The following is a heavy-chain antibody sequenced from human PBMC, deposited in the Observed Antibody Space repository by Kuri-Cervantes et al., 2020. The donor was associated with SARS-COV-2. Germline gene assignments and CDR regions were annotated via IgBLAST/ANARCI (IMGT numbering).Heavy chain of an antibody. Sequence: GGSLRLSCAASGFTFSDYYMSWIRQAPGKGLEWVSYISSSGSTIYYADSVKGRFTISRDNAKNSLYLQMNSLRAEDTAVYYCARDGLYCSSTSCTTRYYGMDVWGQGTTVTVSS. D-gene: IGHD2-2*01. V-gene: IGHV3-11*01. CDR2: ISSSGSTI. CDR3: ARDGLYCSSTSCTTRYYGMDV. J-gene: IGHJ6*02. CDR1: GFTFSDYY.